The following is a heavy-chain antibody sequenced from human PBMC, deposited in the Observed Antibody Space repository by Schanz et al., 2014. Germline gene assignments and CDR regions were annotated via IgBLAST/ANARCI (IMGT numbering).Heavy chain of an antibody. Sequence: QLQLVQSGAEVKKPGSSVKVSCKLSGGTFSSYTISWMRQAPGQGLEWMGKIIPVLNIATYAQRFQGRVSITADTSTFTAYMDVSSLRSEDTAVYYCASSGAGYSSSWDFDYWGQGTLVNVSS. CDR1: GGTFSSYT. V-gene: IGHV1-69*02. J-gene: IGHJ4*02. D-gene: IGHD6-13*01. CDR3: ASSGAGYSSSWDFDY. CDR2: IIPVLNIA.